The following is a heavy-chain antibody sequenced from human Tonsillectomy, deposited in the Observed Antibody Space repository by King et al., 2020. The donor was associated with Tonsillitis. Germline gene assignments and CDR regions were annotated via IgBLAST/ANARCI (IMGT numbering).Heavy chain of an antibody. CDR3: EGGWK. CDR1: GGSINSGGYH. J-gene: IGHJ4*02. CDR2: IHTSGST. Sequence: QLQESGPGLVKPSQTLSLTCTVSGGSINSGGYHWSWIRQPAGKGLEWIGRIHTSGSTDYNPSLKSRVTVSMDTSKNQFSLRLSSVTAADTAVYYCEGGWKWGQGTLVTVSS. D-gene: IGHD1-1*01. V-gene: IGHV4-61*02.